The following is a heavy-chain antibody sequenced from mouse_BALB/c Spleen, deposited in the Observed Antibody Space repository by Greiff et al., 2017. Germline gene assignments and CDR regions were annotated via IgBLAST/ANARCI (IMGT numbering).Heavy chain of an antibody. CDR2: ISSGSSTI. CDR1: GFTFSSFG. Sequence: EVQGVESGGGLVQPGGSRKLSCAASGFTFSSFGMHWVRQAPEKGLEWVAYISSGSSTIYYADTVKGRFTISRDNPKNTLFLQMTSLRSEDTAMYYCARSGNWAWFAYWGQGTLVTVSA. CDR3: ARSGNWAWFAY. D-gene: IGHD4-1*01. J-gene: IGHJ3*01. V-gene: IGHV5-17*02.